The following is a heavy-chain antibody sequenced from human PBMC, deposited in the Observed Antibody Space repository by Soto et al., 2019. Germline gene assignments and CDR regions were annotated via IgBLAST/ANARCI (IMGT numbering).Heavy chain of an antibody. Sequence: PSETLSLTCTVSGGSISSGGYYWSWIRQHPGKGLEWIGYIYYGGSTYYNPSLKSRVTISVDTSKNQFSLKLSSVTAADTAVYYCAREAYPGLTGTTEIPIFDYWGQGTLVTVSS. CDR2: IYYGGST. D-gene: IGHD1-7*01. CDR3: AREAYPGLTGTTEIPIFDY. CDR1: GGSISSGGYY. V-gene: IGHV4-31*03. J-gene: IGHJ4*02.